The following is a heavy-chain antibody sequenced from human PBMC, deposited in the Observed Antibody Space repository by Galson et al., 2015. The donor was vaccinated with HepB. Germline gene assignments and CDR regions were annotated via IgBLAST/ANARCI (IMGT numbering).Heavy chain of an antibody. V-gene: IGHV1-18*01. CDR2: ISPYNGDT. J-gene: IGHJ4*02. D-gene: IGHD2-15*01. Sequence: SVKVSCKASGYILSSYGVSWVRQAPGQGLEWMGWISPYNGDTIYAPKVQDGVSMTTDTSTSTAYMELRSLKSDDTAVYYCARDRGYCIGGRCYADPYLDYWGPGMLVTVST. CDR1: GYILSSYG. CDR3: ARDRGYCIGGRCYADPYLDY.